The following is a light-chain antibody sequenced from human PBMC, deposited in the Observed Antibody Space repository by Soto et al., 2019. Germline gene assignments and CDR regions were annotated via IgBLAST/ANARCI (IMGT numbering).Light chain of an antibody. J-gene: IGKJ4*01. CDR1: QPITKF. CDR3: QQSYSVPLT. V-gene: IGKV1-39*01. CDR2: GAS. Sequence: DIQMTQSPSSLSASVGDRVTITCRASQPITKFLNWFQHKPGEAPKRLIYGASILQDGVPSRFSGSGSGTDYTLTISGLQTVDFATYFCQQSYSVPLTFGGGTKVEI.